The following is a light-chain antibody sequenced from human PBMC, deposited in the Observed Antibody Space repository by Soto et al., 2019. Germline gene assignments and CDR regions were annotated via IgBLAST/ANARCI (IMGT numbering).Light chain of an antibody. V-gene: IGKV1-39*01. J-gene: IGKJ4*01. CDR1: QSISSY. Sequence: DIQMTQSPSSLSASVGDRVTITCRASQSISSYLNWYQQKPVKAPKLLIYAASSLQIGVLSRFSGSGSGTDFTLTISSLQPEDFATYYCQQSYSTLALTFGGGTKVEIK. CDR3: QQSYSTLALT. CDR2: AAS.